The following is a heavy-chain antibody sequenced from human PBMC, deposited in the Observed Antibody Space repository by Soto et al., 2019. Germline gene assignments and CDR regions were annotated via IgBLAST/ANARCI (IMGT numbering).Heavy chain of an antibody. D-gene: IGHD3-22*01. CDR3: AKESDTSGYYSYYYTMDV. V-gene: IGHV3-23*01. CDR2: IGGSGGNT. Sequence: QTGGSLRLSCAASGFTFSTYAMSWVRQAPGKGLEWVSAIGGSGGNTYYADSVRGRFTISRDNSKNTLYLQMNSLRAEDTAVYYCAKESDTSGYYSYYYTMDVWGQGTTVTVSS. J-gene: IGHJ6*02. CDR1: GFTFSTYA.